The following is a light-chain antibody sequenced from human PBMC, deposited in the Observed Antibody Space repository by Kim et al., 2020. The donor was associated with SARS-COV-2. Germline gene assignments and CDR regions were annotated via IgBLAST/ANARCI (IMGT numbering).Light chain of an antibody. CDR2: KDS. Sequence: SYELTQPPSVSVSPGQTASITCSGDKLGDKYACWYQQKPGQSPVVVIYKDSKRPSGIPERFSGSNSGNAATLTISGTQAMDEADYYCQAWDSSTASYVFG. J-gene: IGLJ1*01. V-gene: IGLV3-1*01. CDR1: KLGDKY. CDR3: QAWDSSTASYV.